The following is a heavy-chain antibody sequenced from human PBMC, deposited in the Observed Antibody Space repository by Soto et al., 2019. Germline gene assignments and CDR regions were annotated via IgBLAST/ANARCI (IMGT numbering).Heavy chain of an antibody. CDR1: GYTFTSYY. V-gene: IGHV1-46*01. CDR2: INPSGGST. D-gene: IGHD6-13*01. CDR3: ARDYSSSWYYFDY. Sequence: QVQLVQSGAEVKKPGASVKVSCKASGYTFTSYYMHWVRQAPGQGLEWMGIINPSGGSTSYAQKFQGRVXXTXDXXTSTVYMELSSLRSEDTAVYYCARDYSSSWYYFDYWGQGTLVTVSS. J-gene: IGHJ4*02.